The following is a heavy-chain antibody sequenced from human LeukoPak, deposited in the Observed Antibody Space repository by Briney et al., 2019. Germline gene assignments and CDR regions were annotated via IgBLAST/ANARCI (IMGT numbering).Heavy chain of an antibody. J-gene: IGHJ3*02. CDR3: AREGRLYDSGGYSVFAAFDI. D-gene: IGHD3-22*01. Sequence: ASVKVSCKASGGTFSNSAISWVRQAPGQGLEWMGQIIPIYGAANYAHRFQDRVTITSDESTSTASMELTSLRSEDTVMYYCAREGRLYDSGGYSVFAAFDIWGQGTMVTVSS. CDR1: GGTFSNSA. CDR2: IIPIYGAA. V-gene: IGHV1-69*13.